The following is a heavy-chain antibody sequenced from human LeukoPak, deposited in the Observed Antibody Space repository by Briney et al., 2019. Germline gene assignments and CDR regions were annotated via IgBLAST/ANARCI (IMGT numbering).Heavy chain of an antibody. CDR2: INTNTRNP. Sequence: ASVTVSCKASGYTFTSHAMNWVRQAPGQGLEWMGWINTNTRNPTYAQGFTGRFLFSLDTSVSPAYLQISRLKAQDTPVYFCARDYHNSSCVDPWGEGTLVTASS. D-gene: IGHD6-13*01. CDR1: GYTFTSHA. J-gene: IGHJ5*02. V-gene: IGHV7-4-1*02. CDR3: ARDYHNSSCVDP.